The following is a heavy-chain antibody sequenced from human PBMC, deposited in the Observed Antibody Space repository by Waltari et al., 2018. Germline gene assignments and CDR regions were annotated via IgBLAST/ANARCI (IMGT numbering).Heavy chain of an antibody. D-gene: IGHD2-2*02. Sequence: QVQLQESGPGLVKPSETLSLTCTVSGGSISSYYWSWIRPPAGKGLEWIGRIYSSGSTNYNPSLKSRVTMSVDTSKNQFSLKLSSVTAADTAVYYCAREGLGYCSSTSCYTAEGPNYYYYYYMDVWGKGTTVTISS. CDR3: AREGLGYCSSTSCYTAEGPNYYYYYYMDV. V-gene: IGHV4-4*07. CDR1: GGSISSYY. CDR2: IYSSGST. J-gene: IGHJ6*03.